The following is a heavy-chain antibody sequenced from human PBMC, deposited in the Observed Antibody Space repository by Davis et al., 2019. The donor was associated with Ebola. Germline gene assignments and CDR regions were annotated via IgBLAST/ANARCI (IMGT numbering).Heavy chain of an antibody. CDR1: GDSISSSNW. CDR2: ISQSGST. J-gene: IGHJ4*02. D-gene: IGHD6-19*01. CDR3: ARSNQWLVRGFDY. V-gene: IGHV4-4*02. Sequence: SETLSLTCAVSGDSISSSNWWSWVRQPPGKGLEWIGEISQSGSTNYNPSLKSRVTISVDKSKNQFSLKLSSVTAADTAVYYCARSNQWLVRGFDYWGQGTLVTVSS.